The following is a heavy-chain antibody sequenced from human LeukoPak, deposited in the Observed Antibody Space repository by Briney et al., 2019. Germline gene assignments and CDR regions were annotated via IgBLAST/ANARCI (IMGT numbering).Heavy chain of an antibody. D-gene: IGHD3-3*01. CDR3: ARGGFSPHDAFDI. V-gene: IGHV3-21*01. J-gene: IGHJ3*02. CDR1: GFTFSSYA. CDR2: ISSSSSYI. Sequence: PGGSLRLSCAASGFTFSSYAMNWVRQAPGKGLEWVSSISSSSSYIYYADSVKGRFTISRDNAKNSLYLQMNSLRAEDTAVYYCARGGFSPHDAFDIWGQGTMVTVSS.